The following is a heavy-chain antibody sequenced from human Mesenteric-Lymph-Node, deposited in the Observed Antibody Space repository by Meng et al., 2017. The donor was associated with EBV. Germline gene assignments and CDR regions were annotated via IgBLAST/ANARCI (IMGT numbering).Heavy chain of an antibody. CDR1: GGSISTTNYY. J-gene: IGHJ5*02. V-gene: IGHV4-39*01. CDR3: VRSRGWTQVEWFDP. CDR2: IYSSGIT. D-gene: IGHD3/OR15-3a*01. Sequence: QFQIPEAGSGLVKPSEPLSLTCNVSGGSISTTNYYWSWVRQPPGKGLEWLGGIYSSGITSYNPSLTSRVDLSVDTSKNRFSLKLFSLTTEDTAVYFCVRSRGWTQVEWFDPWGPGILVTVSS.